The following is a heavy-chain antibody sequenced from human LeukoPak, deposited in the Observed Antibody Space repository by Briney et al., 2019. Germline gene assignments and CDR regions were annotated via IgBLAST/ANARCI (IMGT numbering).Heavy chain of an antibody. Sequence: SVKVSCKASGGTFSSYAISWVRQAPGQGLEWMGRIIPIFGTANYAHKFQGRATITTDESTSTDYMELSRLRSEDTAVYYCARGQPYYDILTGYPRPEYFQHWGQGTLVTVSS. CDR3: ARGQPYYDILTGYPRPEYFQH. V-gene: IGHV1-69*05. CDR1: GGTFSSYA. J-gene: IGHJ1*01. CDR2: IIPIFGTA. D-gene: IGHD3-9*01.